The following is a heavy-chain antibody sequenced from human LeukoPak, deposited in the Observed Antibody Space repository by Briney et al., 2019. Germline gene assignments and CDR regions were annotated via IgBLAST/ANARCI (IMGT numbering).Heavy chain of an antibody. CDR3: ARGSGSYWGGGAFDI. J-gene: IGHJ3*02. CDR2: IYSGGST. V-gene: IGHV3-53*01. D-gene: IGHD1-26*01. Sequence: PGGSLRLSCAASGFTVSSNYMSWVRQAPGKGLEWVSVIYSGGSTYYADFVKGRFTISRDNSKNTLYLQMNSLRAEDTAVYYCARGSGSYWGGGAFDIWGQGTMVTVSS. CDR1: GFTVSSNY.